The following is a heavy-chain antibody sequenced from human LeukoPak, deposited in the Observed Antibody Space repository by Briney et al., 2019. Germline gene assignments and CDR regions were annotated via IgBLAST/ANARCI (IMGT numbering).Heavy chain of an antibody. CDR2: IWNDGSNR. V-gene: IGHV3-33*06. CDR1: GFTFSHYG. D-gene: IGHD4-11*01. Sequence: GGSLRLSCVASGFTFSHYGMHWVRQAPGKGLEWVAVIWNDGSNRYYAHSVKGRFTISRDNSKNTVYLQMNSLRAADTSVYYCAKDAQRGFDYSNSLEYWGQGTLVTVSS. J-gene: IGHJ4*02. CDR3: AKDAQRGFDYSNSLEY.